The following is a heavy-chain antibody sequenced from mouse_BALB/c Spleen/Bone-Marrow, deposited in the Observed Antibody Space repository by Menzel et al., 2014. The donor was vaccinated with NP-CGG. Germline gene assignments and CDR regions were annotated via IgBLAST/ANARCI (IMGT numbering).Heavy chain of an antibody. J-gene: IGHJ3*01. Sequence: VNVVESGAELVRPGSSVKISRKASGYAFXSYWMNWVKQRPGQGLEWIGQIYPGDGDTNYNGKFKGKATLTADKSSSTAYMQLSSLTSEDSAVYFCARGPWFAYWGQGTLVTVSA. CDR3: ARGPWFAY. CDR1: GYAFXSYW. V-gene: IGHV1-80*01. CDR2: IYPGDGDT.